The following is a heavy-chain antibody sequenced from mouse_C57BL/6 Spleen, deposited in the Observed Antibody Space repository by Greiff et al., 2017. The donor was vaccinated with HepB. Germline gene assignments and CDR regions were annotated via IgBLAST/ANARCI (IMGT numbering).Heavy chain of an antibody. CDR3: ARSLLGGGFDY. V-gene: IGHV1-9*01. CDR2: ILPGSGST. Sequence: VQGVESGAELMKPGASVKLCKATGYTFTGYWIEWVKQRPGHGLEWIGEILPGSGSTNYNEKFKGKATFTADTSSNTAYMQLSSLTTEDSAIYYCARSLLGGGFDYWGQGTTLTVSS. J-gene: IGHJ2*01. CDR1: GYTFTGYW. D-gene: IGHD4-1*01.